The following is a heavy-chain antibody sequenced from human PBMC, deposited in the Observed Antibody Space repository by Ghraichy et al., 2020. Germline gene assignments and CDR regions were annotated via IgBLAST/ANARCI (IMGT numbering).Heavy chain of an antibody. CDR1: GFSLSNARMG. D-gene: IGHD3-10*01. J-gene: IGHJ4*02. V-gene: IGHV2-26*01. Sequence: SGPTLVKPTETLTLTCTVSGFSLSNARMGVSWIRQPPGKALEWLAHIFSNDEKSYSTSLKSRLTISKDTSKSQVVLTMTNMDPVDTATYYCARIQEGSGSYIFDYWGQGTLVTVSS. CDR2: IFSNDEK. CDR3: ARIQEGSGSYIFDY.